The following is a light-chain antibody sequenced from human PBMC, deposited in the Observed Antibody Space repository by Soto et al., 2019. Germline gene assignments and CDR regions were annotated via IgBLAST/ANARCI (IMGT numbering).Light chain of an antibody. V-gene: IGKV2D-29*02. J-gene: IGKJ5*01. CDR2: EVS. CDR3: MQSTQLPPT. Sequence: DVVITQTPLSLSFAPLQPASISCKSSQSLLHITGETFLFWYLQKPGQSPQLLIYEVSTRVSGVPDRFSGSGSGTDFTLEISRVETDDVGIYYCMQSTQLPPTFGQGTRLEIK. CDR1: QSLLHITGETF.